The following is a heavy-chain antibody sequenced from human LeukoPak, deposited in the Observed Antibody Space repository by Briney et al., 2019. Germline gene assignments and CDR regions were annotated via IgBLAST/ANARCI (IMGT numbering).Heavy chain of an antibody. CDR2: INPNSGGT. J-gene: IGHJ5*02. CDR1: GYTFTGYY. CDR3: ARDPGADSGSNWFDP. V-gene: IGHV1-2*02. Sequence: GASVKVSCKASGYTFTGYYMHWVRQAPGQGLAWMGWINPNSGGTNYAQKFQGRVTMTRDTSISTAYMELSRLRSDDTAVYYCARDPGADSGSNWFDPWGQGTLVTVSS. D-gene: IGHD1-26*01.